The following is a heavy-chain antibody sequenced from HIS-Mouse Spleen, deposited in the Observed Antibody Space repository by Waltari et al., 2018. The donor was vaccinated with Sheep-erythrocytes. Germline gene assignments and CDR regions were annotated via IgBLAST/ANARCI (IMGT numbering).Heavy chain of an antibody. Sequence: ASVKVSCKASGYTFTGYYMHWVRQAPGQGLEWMGWINPNSGGTNYAQKFQGRVTMTRDTSISTAYMELSRLRSDDTAVYYCARLTGELVIDAFDIWGQGTMVTVSS. CDR3: ARLTGELVIDAFDI. D-gene: IGHD3-10*01. CDR1: GYTFTGYY. V-gene: IGHV1-2*02. J-gene: IGHJ3*02. CDR2: INPNSGGT.